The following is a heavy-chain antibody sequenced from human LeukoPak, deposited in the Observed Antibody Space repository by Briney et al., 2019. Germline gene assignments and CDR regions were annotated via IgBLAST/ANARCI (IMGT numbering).Heavy chain of an antibody. V-gene: IGHV3-48*01. D-gene: IGHD5-24*01. J-gene: IGHJ4*02. CDR2: ISSSSNSI. CDR1: ASTFSSYG. CDR3: TRGGYSTSGDY. Sequence: GGSLRLSCAASASTFSSYGMNWVRQAPGKGLEWVSYISSSSNSIYYADSVKGRFTISRDNAKNSLYLQMNSLRAEDTAVYYCTRGGYSTSGDYWGQGTLVTVSS.